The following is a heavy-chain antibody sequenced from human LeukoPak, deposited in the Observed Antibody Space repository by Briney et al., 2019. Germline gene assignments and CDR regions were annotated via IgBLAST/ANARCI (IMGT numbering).Heavy chain of an antibody. J-gene: IGHJ4*02. CDR1: GFTFSSYS. Sequence: SGGSLRLSCAASGFTFSSYSMNWVRQAPGKGLEWVSSISSSSSYIYYADSVKGRFTISRDNAKNLLYLQMNSLRAEDTAVYYCARYSSGWPGYFDYWGQGTLVTVSS. V-gene: IGHV3-21*01. D-gene: IGHD6-25*01. CDR2: ISSSSSYI. CDR3: ARYSSGWPGYFDY.